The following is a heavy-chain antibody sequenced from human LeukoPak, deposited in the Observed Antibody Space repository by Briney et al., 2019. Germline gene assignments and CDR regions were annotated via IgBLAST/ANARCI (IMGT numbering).Heavy chain of an antibody. CDR3: ARGPDYDILTGYSPDAFDI. V-gene: IGHV4-34*01. CDR2: INHSGST. Sequence: PSETLSLTCAVYGGSFSGYYWSWIRQPPGKGLEWIGEINHSGSTNYNPSLKSRVTISVDTSKNQFSLKLSSVTAADTAVYYCARGPDYDILTGYSPDAFDIWGQGTMVTVSS. J-gene: IGHJ3*02. D-gene: IGHD3-9*01. CDR1: GGSFSGYY.